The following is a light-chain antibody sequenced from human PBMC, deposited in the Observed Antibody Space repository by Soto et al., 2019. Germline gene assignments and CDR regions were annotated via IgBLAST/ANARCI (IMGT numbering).Light chain of an antibody. CDR3: QSYDSSLSGLV. J-gene: IGLJ1*01. CDR2: GNS. Sequence: QSVLTQPPSVSGAPGQRVTISCTGSSSNIGAGYDVHWYQQRPGTAPKLLIYGNSNRPSGVPDRFSGSKSGTSASLAITGRQAEDEADYYCQSYDSSLSGLVFGTGTKVTVL. V-gene: IGLV1-40*01. CDR1: SSNIGAGYD.